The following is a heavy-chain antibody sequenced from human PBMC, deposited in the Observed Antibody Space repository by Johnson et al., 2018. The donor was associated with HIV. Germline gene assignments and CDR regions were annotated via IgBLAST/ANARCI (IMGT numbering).Heavy chain of an antibody. CDR2: ISYDGSNK. D-gene: IGHD7-27*01. CDR3: ASSWGNAFDI. Sequence: QVQLVESGGGLVQPGGSLRLSCAASGFTFTTYAMHWVRQAPGKRLEWVAVISYDGSNKYYADSVKGRFTISIDNSKNTLYLQMNSLRAEDTAVYYCASSWGNAFDIWGQGTMVTVYS. V-gene: IGHV3-30*04. J-gene: IGHJ3*02. CDR1: GFTFTTYA.